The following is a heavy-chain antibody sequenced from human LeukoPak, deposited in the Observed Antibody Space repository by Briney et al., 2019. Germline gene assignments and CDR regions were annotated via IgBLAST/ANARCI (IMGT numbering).Heavy chain of an antibody. CDR2: INPNSGGT. D-gene: IGHD3/OR15-3a*01. CDR1: GYTFTGYY. CDR3: ARITGYYTPYFDY. Sequence: ASVKVSCKASGYTFTGYYMHWVRQAPGQGLEWMGWINPNSGGTKYAQKFQGRVTMTRDTSISSAYMELSRLRSDDTAVYYCARITGYYTPYFDYWGQGTLVTVSS. J-gene: IGHJ4*02. V-gene: IGHV1-2*02.